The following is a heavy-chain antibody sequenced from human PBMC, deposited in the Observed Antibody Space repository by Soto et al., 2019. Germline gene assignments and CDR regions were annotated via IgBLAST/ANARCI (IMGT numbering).Heavy chain of an antibody. V-gene: IGHV3-23*01. Sequence: EVQLLESGGGLVQPGGSLRLSCAASGFTFSSYAMSWVRQAPGKGLEWVSAISGSGGSTYYADSVKGRFTISRDNSKNTLYLQMNSLRAEDTAVYYCAKDLRDIVVVPAATGRDYWGQGTLVTVSS. J-gene: IGHJ4*02. CDR3: AKDLRDIVVVPAATGRDY. D-gene: IGHD2-2*01. CDR2: ISGSGGST. CDR1: GFTFSSYA.